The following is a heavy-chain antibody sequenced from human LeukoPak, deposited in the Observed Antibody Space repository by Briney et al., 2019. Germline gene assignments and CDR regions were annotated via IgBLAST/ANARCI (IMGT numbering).Heavy chain of an antibody. J-gene: IGHJ5*02. CDR3: ERAGVDYYDSSGYPIYYFDP. V-gene: IGHV6-1*01. D-gene: IGHD3-22*01. CDR1: GDSVSSNSAA. CDR2: TYYKSKWYN. Sequence: SQTLSLTFAFSGDSVSSNSAAWNWIRQSPSRGLEWLGRTYYKSKWYNDYAVSVKSRITINPDTSKNQFSLQLNSVTPEDTAVYYCERAGVDYYDSSGYPIYYFDPWGQGTLVTVSS.